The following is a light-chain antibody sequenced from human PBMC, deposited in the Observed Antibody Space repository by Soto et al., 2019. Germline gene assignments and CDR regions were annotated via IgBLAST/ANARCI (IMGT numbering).Light chain of an antibody. Sequence: QSALTQPPSASGSPGQSVTISCAGTINDVGGYNYVSWYQQHPGKVPQLMIYQVTKRPSGVPDRLSASKSDTTASLTISGLQAEDEGDYYCMSYAGGNRFVFGTGTKVTVL. J-gene: IGLJ1*01. CDR1: INDVGGYNY. CDR2: QVT. V-gene: IGLV2-8*01. CDR3: MSYAGGNRFV.